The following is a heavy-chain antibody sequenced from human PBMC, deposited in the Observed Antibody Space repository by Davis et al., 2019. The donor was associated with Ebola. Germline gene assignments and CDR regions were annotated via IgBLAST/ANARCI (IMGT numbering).Heavy chain of an antibody. J-gene: IGHJ4*02. CDR1: GYSFTTYW. CDR3: ARQESLYGSSDY. Sequence: GEPLKISCKGSGYSFTTYWIAWVRQTPAKGLEWMGIIYPGDSDTRYSPSFEGQVTISVDGSISTAYLHWSSLKASDIAMYYCARQESLYGSSDYWGQGTLVTVSS. V-gene: IGHV5-51*01. D-gene: IGHD2/OR15-2a*01. CDR2: IYPGDSDT.